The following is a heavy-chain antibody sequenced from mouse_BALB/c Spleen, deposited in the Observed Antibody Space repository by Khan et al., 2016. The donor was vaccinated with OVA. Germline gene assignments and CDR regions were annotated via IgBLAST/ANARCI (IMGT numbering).Heavy chain of an antibody. CDR1: GYTFTKYW. D-gene: IGHD1-1*01. CDR3: ARPCYDGSTYDTMDA. V-gene: IGHV1-63*02. J-gene: IGHJ4*01. Sequence: QVQLQQSGAELVRPGTSVKMSCKAAGYTFTKYWIGWVKQRPGHGLEWIGDIYPGNGTTNYNEQFKGKATLTADTSSSTAYMHLNSLTSEDSAIHDCARPCYDGSTYDTMDAWGQGTSVTVSS. CDR2: IYPGNGTT.